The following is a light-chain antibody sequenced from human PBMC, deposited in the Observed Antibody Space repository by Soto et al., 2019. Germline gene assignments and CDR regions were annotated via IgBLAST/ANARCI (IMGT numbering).Light chain of an antibody. J-gene: IGLJ1*01. CDR2: DVN. Sequence: QSVLTQPASVSGSPGQSITISCTDVGGDNYVSWYQKHPGKAPQLMIYDVNNRPTGVSNRFSGSKSGNTSSLTTSGLQAEDAADYYCISYTTNSYVFGTGTKLTVL. CDR3: ISYTTNSYV. CDR1: VGGDNY. V-gene: IGLV2-14*03.